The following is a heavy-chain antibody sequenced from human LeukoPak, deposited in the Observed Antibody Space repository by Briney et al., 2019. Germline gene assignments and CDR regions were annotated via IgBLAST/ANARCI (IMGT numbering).Heavy chain of an antibody. CDR3: ARVGSSTAIRLLDAFDI. J-gene: IGHJ3*02. D-gene: IGHD2-21*02. V-gene: IGHV1-3*01. Sequence: GASVKVSCKASGYTFTSYGISWVRQAPGQGLEWMGWINAGNGNTKYSQKFQGRVTITRDTSASTAYMELSSLRSEDTAVYYCARVGSSTAIRLLDAFDIWAKGQWSPSLQ. CDR1: GYTFTSYG. CDR2: INAGNGNT.